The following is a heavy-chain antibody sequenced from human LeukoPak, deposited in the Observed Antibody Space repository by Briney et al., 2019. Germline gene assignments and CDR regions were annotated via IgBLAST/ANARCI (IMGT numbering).Heavy chain of an antibody. Sequence: SETLSLTCAVYGGSFSGYYWSWIRQPPGKGLGWIGEINHSGSTNYNPSLKSRVTISVDTSKNQFSLKLSSVTAADTAVYYCARGGPPGGYYYYYYGMDVWGQGTTVTVSS. CDR2: INHSGST. CDR3: ARGGPPGGYYYYYYGMDV. J-gene: IGHJ6*02. CDR1: GGSFSGYY. V-gene: IGHV4-34*01. D-gene: IGHD3-16*01.